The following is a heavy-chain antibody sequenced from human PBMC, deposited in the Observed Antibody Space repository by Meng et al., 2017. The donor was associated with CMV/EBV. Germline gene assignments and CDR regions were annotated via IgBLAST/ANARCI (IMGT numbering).Heavy chain of an antibody. CDR2: ISSSSSYI. V-gene: IGHV3-21*01. D-gene: IGHD5-24*01. CDR3: ARVKMATSSRGYFDY. Sequence: GGSLRLSCAASGFTVSSNYMSWVRQAPGKGLEWVSSISSSSSYIYYADSVKGRFTISRDNAKNSLYLQMNSLRAEDTAVYYCARVKMATSSRGYFDYWGQGTLVTVSS. J-gene: IGHJ4*02. CDR1: GFTVSSNY.